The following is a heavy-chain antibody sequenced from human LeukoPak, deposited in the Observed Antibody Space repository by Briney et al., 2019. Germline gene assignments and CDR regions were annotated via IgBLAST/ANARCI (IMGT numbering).Heavy chain of an antibody. V-gene: IGHV5-51*01. CDR2: IYCGDSGT. D-gene: IGHD4-17*01. Sequence: GESLKISCQGSGYRFTTYWIGWVRQMPGKGLEWMGIIYCGDSGTRYNPSFQGQVTISADRSASTAYLQWSSLKASDSAIYYCARHDGLRNVDYWGRGTQVTVSS. J-gene: IGHJ4*02. CDR3: ARHDGLRNVDY. CDR1: GYRFTTYW.